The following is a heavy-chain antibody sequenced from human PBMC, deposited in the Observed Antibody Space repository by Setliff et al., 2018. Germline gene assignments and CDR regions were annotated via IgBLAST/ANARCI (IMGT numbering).Heavy chain of an antibody. CDR3: AKDVGSFGDYGAASDY. J-gene: IGHJ4*01. CDR1: GFTFSSYG. CDR2: IRYDGNNK. V-gene: IGHV3-30*02. D-gene: IGHD4-17*01. Sequence: GGSLRLSCAASGFTFSSYGMHWVRQAPGKGLEWVAFIRYDGNNKYYVDSVKGRFTISRDYSKNTLYLQMNSLRAEDTAVYYCAKDVGSFGDYGAASDYWGQGTLVTVSS.